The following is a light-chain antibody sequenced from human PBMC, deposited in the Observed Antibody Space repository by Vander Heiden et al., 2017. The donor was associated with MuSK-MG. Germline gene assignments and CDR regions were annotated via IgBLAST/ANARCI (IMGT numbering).Light chain of an antibody. CDR2: DAS. Sequence: ETVLTHSPATLSLSPGESATLSCRASQSVSNYLAWYQQRPGQAPRLLIHDASIRAAGIPDRFSGSGSGTDFTLTISSLEPEDFAVYYCQHRKNWPPGGSFAQGTKLEIK. J-gene: IGKJ2*01. CDR3: QHRKNWPPGGS. V-gene: IGKV3-11*01. CDR1: QSVSNY.